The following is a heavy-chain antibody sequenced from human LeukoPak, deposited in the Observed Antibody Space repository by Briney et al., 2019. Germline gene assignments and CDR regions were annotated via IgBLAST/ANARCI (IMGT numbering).Heavy chain of an antibody. Sequence: SETLSLTCTVSGGSKGSYAWSWIRQPAGKGLEWIGHIYTSGSTNYNPSLKSRVTISVDKSKNQFSLNLSSVTAADTAVYYCARLGYCSGGVCPRDYYYYMDVWGDGATVTVSS. J-gene: IGHJ6*03. D-gene: IGHD2-8*02. CDR2: IYTSGST. CDR1: GGSKGSYA. CDR3: ARLGYCSGGVCPRDYYYYMDV. V-gene: IGHV4-4*07.